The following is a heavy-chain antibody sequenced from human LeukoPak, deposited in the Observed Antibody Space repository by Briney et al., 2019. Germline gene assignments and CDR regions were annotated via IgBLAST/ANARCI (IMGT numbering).Heavy chain of an antibody. CDR1: GSTFSSYT. CDR2: ISSSSSYI. D-gene: IGHD4-17*01. J-gene: IGHJ4*02. Sequence: GGSLRLSCAASGSTFSSYTMNWVRQAPGKGLEWVSAISSSSSYIYYADSVKGRFTISRHNAKRSLYLQMNSLRAEDTAVYYCARDLGGYGDYGTNFDYWGQGTLVTVPS. V-gene: IGHV3-21*01. CDR3: ARDLGGYGDYGTNFDY.